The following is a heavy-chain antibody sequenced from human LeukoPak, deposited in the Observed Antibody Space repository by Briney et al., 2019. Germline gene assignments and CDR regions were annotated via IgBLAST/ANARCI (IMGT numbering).Heavy chain of an antibody. D-gene: IGHD3-10*01. CDR3: ARGGVVLGSGNL. Sequence: ASVKVSCKASGYTFTSYAMNWVRQAPGQGLEWMGWMNPNSGNTGYAQKFQGRVTMTRNTSISTAYMELSSLRSEDTAVYYCARGGVVLGSGNLWGQGTLVTVSS. CDR2: MNPNSGNT. J-gene: IGHJ4*02. V-gene: IGHV1-8*02. CDR1: GYTFTSYA.